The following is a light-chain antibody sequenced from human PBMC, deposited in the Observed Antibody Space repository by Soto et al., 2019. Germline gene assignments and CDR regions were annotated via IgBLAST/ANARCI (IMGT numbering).Light chain of an antibody. CDR1: QSVRTS. V-gene: IGKV3-11*01. CDR2: DAS. CDR3: QQRSNLVS. J-gene: IGKJ5*01. Sequence: EVVLTQSPATLSLSPGERATLSCRASQSVRTSLAWYQHKPGQAPRLVIYDASLRANGVPARFSGSGSGTDFTLTISSLEPEDFAVYYCQQRSNLVSFGPGTRWRL.